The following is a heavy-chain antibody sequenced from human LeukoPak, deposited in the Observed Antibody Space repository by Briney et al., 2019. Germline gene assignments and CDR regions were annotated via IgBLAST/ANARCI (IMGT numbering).Heavy chain of an antibody. V-gene: IGHV1-2*06. Sequence: ASVKVSCKXSGYTFTGYYMHWVRQAPGQGLEWMGRINPNSGGTNYSQKFQGRVTMTRDTSISTAYIEMNRLTSDDTAVYYCAREISGAFEICGQGTMVTVAS. CDR2: INPNSGGT. J-gene: IGHJ3*02. CDR3: AREISGAFEI. CDR1: GYTFTGYY.